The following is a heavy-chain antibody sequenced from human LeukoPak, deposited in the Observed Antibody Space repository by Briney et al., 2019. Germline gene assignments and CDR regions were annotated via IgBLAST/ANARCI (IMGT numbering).Heavy chain of an antibody. D-gene: IGHD3-22*01. Sequence: GGSLRLSCAASGFTFSSYGMSWVRQAPGKGLEWVSAISGSGGSTYYADSVKGRFTISRDNSKNTLYLQMNSLRAEDTAVYYCARDGHYYDSSGYYNYWGQGTLVTVSS. J-gene: IGHJ4*02. V-gene: IGHV3-23*01. CDR3: ARDGHYYDSSGYYNY. CDR1: GFTFSSYG. CDR2: ISGSGGST.